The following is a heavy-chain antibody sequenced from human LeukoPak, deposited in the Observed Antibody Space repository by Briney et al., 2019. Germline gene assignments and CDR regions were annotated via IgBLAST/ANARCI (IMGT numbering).Heavy chain of an antibody. CDR3: AREDGDRSTSDYFDY. V-gene: IGHV1-8*01. CDR1: GYTFTSYD. Sequence: GASVTVSCKASGYTFTSYDINWVRQATRQGLEWMGWMNPNRGNTGYAQKFQGRVTMTRNTSISTAYMELSSLRSEDTAVYYCAREDGDRSTSDYFDYWGQGTLVTVSS. J-gene: IGHJ4*02. D-gene: IGHD4-17*01. CDR2: MNPNRGNT.